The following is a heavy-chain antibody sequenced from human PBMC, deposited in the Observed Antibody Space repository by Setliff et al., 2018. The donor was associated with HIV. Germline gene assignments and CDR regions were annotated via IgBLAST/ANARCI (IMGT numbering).Heavy chain of an antibody. CDR1: GYTFTSYY. J-gene: IGHJ3*02. CDR2: INPNSGGT. D-gene: IGHD3-10*01. Sequence: ASVKVSCKASGYTFTSYYMHWVRQAPGQGLEWMGRINPNSGGTNYAQKFQGRVTMTRDTSISTAYMELSSLRSEDTAVYYCAIAYYGSGSHNAFDIWGQGTMVTVSS. V-gene: IGHV1-2*06. CDR3: AIAYYGSGSHNAFDI.